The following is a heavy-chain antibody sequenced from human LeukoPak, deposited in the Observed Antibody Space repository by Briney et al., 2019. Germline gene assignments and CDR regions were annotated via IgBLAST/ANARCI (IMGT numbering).Heavy chain of an antibody. CDR3: AREAGDDAFDI. J-gene: IGHJ3*02. V-gene: IGHV1-2*02. CDR1: GYTFTAYY. D-gene: IGHD7-27*01. Sequence: VASVKVSCKASGYTFTAYYMHWVRQAPGQGLEWMGWINPNSGGTNYAQKFQGRVTMTRDTSISTAYMELSRLRSDDTAVYYCAREAGDDAFDIWGQGTMVTVSS. CDR2: INPNSGGT.